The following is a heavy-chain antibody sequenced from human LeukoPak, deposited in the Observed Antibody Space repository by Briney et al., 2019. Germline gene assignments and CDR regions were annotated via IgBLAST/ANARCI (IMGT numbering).Heavy chain of an antibody. CDR3: ARTGYIAAAGTYYGMDV. CDR2: INPNSGGT. Sequence: ASVKVSCKASGYTFTGYYMHWVRQAPGQGLEWMGWINPNSGGTNYAQKFQGRVTMTRDTSTSTVYMELSSLRSEDTAVYYCARTGYIAAAGTYYGMDVWGQGTTVTVSS. V-gene: IGHV1-2*02. CDR1: GYTFTGYY. J-gene: IGHJ6*02. D-gene: IGHD6-13*01.